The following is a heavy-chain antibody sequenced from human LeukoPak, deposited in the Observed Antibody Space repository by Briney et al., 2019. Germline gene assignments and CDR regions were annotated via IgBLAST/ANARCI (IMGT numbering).Heavy chain of an antibody. Sequence: GGSLRLSCAASGFTFSSYGMHWVRQAPGKGLEWVSFIRYDGSNKHYADSVKGRFTISRDNSKNTLYLQVNSLRAEDTAVYYCAKVGMVTTTPGYFDYWGQGTLVSVSS. D-gene: IGHD4-17*01. CDR2: IRYDGSNK. V-gene: IGHV3-30*02. J-gene: IGHJ4*02. CDR3: AKVGMVTTTPGYFDY. CDR1: GFTFSSYG.